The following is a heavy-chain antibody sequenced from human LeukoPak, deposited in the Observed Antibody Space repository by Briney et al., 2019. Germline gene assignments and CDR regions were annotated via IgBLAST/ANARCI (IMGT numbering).Heavy chain of an antibody. D-gene: IGHD6-13*01. CDR3: ARDARIAAAGTFDY. J-gene: IGHJ4*02. Sequence: PGGSLRLSCAASGFTFSSYGMHWVRQAPGKGLEWVAVISYDGSNKYYADSVKGRFTISRDNSKNTLYLQMNSLRAEDTAVYYCARDARIAAAGTFDYWGQGTLVTVSS. CDR2: ISYDGSNK. V-gene: IGHV3-30*03. CDR1: GFTFSSYG.